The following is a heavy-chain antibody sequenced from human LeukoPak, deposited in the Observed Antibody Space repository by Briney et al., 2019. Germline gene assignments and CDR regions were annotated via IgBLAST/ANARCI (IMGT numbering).Heavy chain of an antibody. CDR3: ARGIYGGRV. J-gene: IGHJ4*02. D-gene: IGHD2-15*01. V-gene: IGHV3-23*01. Sequence: KPGGSLRLSCAASGFTFSSYSMSWVRQAPGKGLEWVSGISGSGGSTDYADSVKGRFTISRDNSKNTLYLQMNSLRVEDTAVYYCARGIYGGRVWGQGTLVTVSS. CDR1: GFTFSSYS. CDR2: ISGSGGST.